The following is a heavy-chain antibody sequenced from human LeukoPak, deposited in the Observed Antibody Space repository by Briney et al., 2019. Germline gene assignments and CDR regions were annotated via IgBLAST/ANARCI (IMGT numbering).Heavy chain of an antibody. V-gene: IGHV3-64*02. J-gene: IGHJ4*02. Sequence: GGALRLSCVASVFTFITYAMRWVRQAPGKGLESVSHINNDGRRTYYADSVKDRFAVSRDNSENTLYLQMDSLTADDSAVYYCAGGDTGIVADRKSWGQGTLVTVSS. CDR1: VFTFITYA. D-gene: IGHD5-12*01. CDR3: AGGDTGIVADRKS. CDR2: INNDGRRT.